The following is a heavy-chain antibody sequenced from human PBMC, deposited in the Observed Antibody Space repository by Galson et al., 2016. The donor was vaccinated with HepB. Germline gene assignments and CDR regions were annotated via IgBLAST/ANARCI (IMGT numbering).Heavy chain of an antibody. J-gene: IGHJ4*02. V-gene: IGHV3-33*01. D-gene: IGHD5-24*01. CDR3: ARQLVTDGYPFDI. CDR1: GISFSKSA. Sequence: SLRLSCAASGISFSKSAMHWVRQAPGKGLEWVAVIWFDGSNENYGDSVKGRFTISRDNSKDTLYLQINSLRPEDTATYFCARQLVTDGYPFDIWGQGTLVTVSS. CDR2: IWFDGSNE.